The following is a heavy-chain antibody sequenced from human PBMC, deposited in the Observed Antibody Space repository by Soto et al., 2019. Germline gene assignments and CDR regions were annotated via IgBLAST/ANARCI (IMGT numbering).Heavy chain of an antibody. CDR1: GGSFSGYY. J-gene: IGHJ4*02. CDR2: INQSGRT. D-gene: IGHD6-13*01. Sequence: QVQLQQWGAGLLKPSETLSLTCAVYGGSFSGYYWSWIRQPPGKGLEWIGEINQSGRTNYDPSLKRRVTISVDTSKNQLSLMMSSVTAADTAVYYCARTYCSSWSPFDYWGQGTLVTVSS. V-gene: IGHV4-34*01. CDR3: ARTYCSSWSPFDY.